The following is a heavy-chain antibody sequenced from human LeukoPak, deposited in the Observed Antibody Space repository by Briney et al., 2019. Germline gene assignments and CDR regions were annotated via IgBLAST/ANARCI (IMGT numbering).Heavy chain of an antibody. D-gene: IGHD3-22*01. CDR3: ARVSQDSRGYKHVFDY. CDR1: GYTFTN. Sequence: ASVKVSCKASGYTFTNIHWVRQAPGQGLEWMGIITPSGGSATYAQTFQGRVTMTRDTSTSTVYMEPSSLRSEDTAVYFCARVSQDSRGYKHVFDYWGQGTLVTVSS. J-gene: IGHJ4*02. CDR2: ITPSGGSA. V-gene: IGHV1-46*01.